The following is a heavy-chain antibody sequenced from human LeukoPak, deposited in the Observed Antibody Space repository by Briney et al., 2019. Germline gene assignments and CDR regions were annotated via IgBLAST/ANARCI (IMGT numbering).Heavy chain of an antibody. CDR2: IWYDGSNK. CDR3: ARDKGHYFDY. V-gene: IGHV3-33*08. CDR1: GVTFSSYA. J-gene: IGHJ4*02. Sequence: GGSLRLSCAASGVTFSSYAMSWVRQAPGKGLEWVAVIWYDGSNKYYADSVKGRFTISRDNSKNTLYLQMNSLRAEDTAVYYCARDKGHYFDYWGQGTLVTVSS.